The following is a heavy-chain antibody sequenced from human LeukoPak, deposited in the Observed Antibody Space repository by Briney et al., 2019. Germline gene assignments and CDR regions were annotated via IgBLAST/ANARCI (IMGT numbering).Heavy chain of an antibody. CDR3: ARSLRVRGVPDYMDV. D-gene: IGHD3-10*01. Sequence: GGSLRLSCAASGFTVSSNYMTWVRQAPGKGLEWVSVIYKNAITYYADTVKGRFTISRDNFKNTLYLQMNSLRADDTAVYYCARSLRVRGVPDYMDVWGKGTTVTISS. V-gene: IGHV3-53*01. CDR2: IYKNAIT. J-gene: IGHJ6*03. CDR1: GFTVSSNY.